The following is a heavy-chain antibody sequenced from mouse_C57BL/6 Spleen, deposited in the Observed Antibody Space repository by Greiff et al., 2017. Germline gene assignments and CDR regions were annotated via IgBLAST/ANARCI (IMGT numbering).Heavy chain of an antibody. CDR3: AKTGPSLYYGSSSYWYFDV. Sequence: EVQGVESGGGLVKPGGSLILSCAASGFTFSDYGLHWVRQAPEKGLEWVAYISSGSTTIYYADTVNGRFTISRDNAKNTLFLQMTCLRSEDTAMYYCAKTGPSLYYGSSSYWYFDVGGTVTTVSVAS. V-gene: IGHV5-17*01. CDR2: ISSGSTTI. CDR1: GFTFSDYG. J-gene: IGHJ1*03. D-gene: IGHD1-1*01.